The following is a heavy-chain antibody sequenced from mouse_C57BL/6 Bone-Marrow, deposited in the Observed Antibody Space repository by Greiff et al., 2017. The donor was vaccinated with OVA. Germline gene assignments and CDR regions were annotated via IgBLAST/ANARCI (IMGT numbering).Heavy chain of an antibody. Sequence: VQLQQSGAELVRPGASVKLSCTASGFNIKDDYMHWVKQRPEQGLEWIGWIDPENGDTEYASKFQGKATITADTSSNTAYLQLSSLTSEDTAVYYCTTGGYEWGYFDYWGQGTTLTVSS. D-gene: IGHD2-14*01. J-gene: IGHJ2*01. CDR3: TTGGYEWGYFDY. CDR1: GFNIKDDY. V-gene: IGHV14-4*01. CDR2: IDPENGDT.